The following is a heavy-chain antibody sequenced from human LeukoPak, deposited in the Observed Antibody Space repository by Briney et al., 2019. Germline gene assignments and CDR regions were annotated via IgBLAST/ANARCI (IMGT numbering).Heavy chain of an antibody. V-gene: IGHV3-33*01. D-gene: IGHD6-13*01. CDR3: ARAQQLRYYMDV. CDR1: GFTFSSHG. Sequence: PGRSLRLSCAASGFTFSSHGMHWVRQAPGKGLEWVAVIWYDGSNKYYADSVKGRFTISRDNSKNTLYLQMNSLRAEDTAVYYCARAQQLRYYMDVWGKGTTVTVSS. J-gene: IGHJ6*03. CDR2: IWYDGSNK.